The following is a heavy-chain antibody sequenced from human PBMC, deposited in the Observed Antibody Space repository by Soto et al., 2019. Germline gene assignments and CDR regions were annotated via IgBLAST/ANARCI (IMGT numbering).Heavy chain of an antibody. D-gene: IGHD3-9*01. J-gene: IGHJ6*03. CDR2: IYYSGST. Sequence: PSETLSLTCTVSGGSISGYYWSWIRQPPGKGLEWIGYIYYSGSTNYNPSLKSRVTISVDTSKNQFSLKLSSVTAADTAVYYCARGTAYDILTGYRIYYYYYMDVWGKGTTVTVSS. V-gene: IGHV4-59*12. CDR3: ARGTAYDILTGYRIYYYYYMDV. CDR1: GGSISGYY.